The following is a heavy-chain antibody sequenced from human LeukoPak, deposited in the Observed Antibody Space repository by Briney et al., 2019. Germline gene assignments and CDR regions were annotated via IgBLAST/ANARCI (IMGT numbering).Heavy chain of an antibody. Sequence: GGSLRLSCAASGFTFSSYWMSWVRQAPGKGLEWVANIKQDGSEKYYVNSVKGRFTISRDNAKNSLYLQMNSLRAEDTAVYYCARANGAVAGTFWFDPWGQGTLVTVSS. CDR3: ARANGAVAGTFWFDP. D-gene: IGHD6-19*01. J-gene: IGHJ5*02. V-gene: IGHV3-7*01. CDR2: IKQDGSEK. CDR1: GFTFSSYW.